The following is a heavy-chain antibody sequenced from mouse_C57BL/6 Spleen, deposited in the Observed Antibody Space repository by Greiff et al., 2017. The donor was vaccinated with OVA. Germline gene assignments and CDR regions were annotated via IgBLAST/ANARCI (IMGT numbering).Heavy chain of an antibody. CDR3: ARFYYYAMDY. J-gene: IGHJ4*01. CDR2: INPNNGGT. Sequence: EVQLQQSGPELVKPGASVKMSCKASGYTFTDYNMHWVKQSPGKSLEWIGYINPNNGGTSYNQKFKGKATLTVNNSSSTAYMELRSLTSEDSAVYYCARFYYYAMDYWGQGTSVTVSS. V-gene: IGHV1-22*01. CDR1: GYTFTDYN.